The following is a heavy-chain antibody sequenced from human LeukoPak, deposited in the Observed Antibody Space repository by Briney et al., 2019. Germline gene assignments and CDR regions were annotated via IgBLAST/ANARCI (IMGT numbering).Heavy chain of an antibody. J-gene: IGHJ4*02. CDR1: GFTFSSYS. D-gene: IGHD3-10*01. CDR2: ISTSGSTK. V-gene: IGHV3-48*04. Sequence: TGGSLRLSCAASGFTFSSYSMNWVRQAPGKGLEWVSYISTSGSTKYYADSVKGRFTMSRDNAKNSLYLQMNSLRAEDTAVYYCARNMVRGVIFPLGYWGQGILVTVSS. CDR3: ARNMVRGVIFPLGY.